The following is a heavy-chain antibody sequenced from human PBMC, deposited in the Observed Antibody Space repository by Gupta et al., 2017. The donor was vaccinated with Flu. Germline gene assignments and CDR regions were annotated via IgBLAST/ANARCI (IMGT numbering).Heavy chain of an antibody. CDR1: GYNFNNSW. V-gene: IGHV5-10-1*01. CDR2: IDPTDSYT. J-gene: IGHJ6*02. CDR3: ARLRELNGWYFYFDMDV. Sequence: EVQLVQSAAELRKPGESLRISCKGSGYNFNNSWISWVRQKPGKGLEWMGRIDPTDSYTNYSPSFQGHVTISADKSISTAYVQWSSLKASDTAIYYCARLRELNGWYFYFDMDVWGQGTTVTVSS. D-gene: IGHD6-19*01.